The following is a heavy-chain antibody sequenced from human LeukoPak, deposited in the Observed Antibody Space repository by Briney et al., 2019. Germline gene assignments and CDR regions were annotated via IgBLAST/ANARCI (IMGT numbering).Heavy chain of an antibody. CDR2: ISGSAGST. V-gene: IGHV3-23*01. CDR3: ARGVPETEFDY. D-gene: IGHD1-14*01. Sequence: GGSLRLSCAASGFSFSSYAMSWVRQAPGKGLEWVSAISGSAGSTYYTDSVKGRFTISRDNSKNTLYLQMNSLRAEDTAVYYCARGVPETEFDYWGQGTLVTVS. J-gene: IGHJ4*02. CDR1: GFSFSSYA.